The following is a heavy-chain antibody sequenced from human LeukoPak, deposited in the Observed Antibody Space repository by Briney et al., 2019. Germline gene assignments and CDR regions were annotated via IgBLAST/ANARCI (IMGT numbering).Heavy chain of an antibody. CDR1: GGSISSYY. CDR2: IYYSGST. Sequence: SETLSLTCTVSGGSISSYYWSWIRQPPGKGLEWIGYIYYSGSTHYNPSLKSRVTISVDTSKNQFSLKLRSVTAADTAIYYCARTTEGYCSGGRCYYYYYYMDVWGKGTTVTVSS. CDR3: ARTTEGYCSGGRCYYYYYYMDV. J-gene: IGHJ6*03. D-gene: IGHD2-15*01. V-gene: IGHV4-59*01.